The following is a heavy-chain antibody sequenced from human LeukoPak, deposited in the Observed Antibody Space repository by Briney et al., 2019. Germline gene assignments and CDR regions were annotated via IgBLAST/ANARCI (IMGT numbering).Heavy chain of an antibody. CDR3: ARDRPVVYVDTAMEDY. CDR2: ISAYNGNT. Sequence: ASVKVSCKASGYTFTSYGISWVRQAPGQGLEWIGWISAYNGNTNYAQKLQGRVTMTTDTSTSTAYMELRSLRSDDTAVYYCARDRPVVYVDTAMEDYWGQGTLVTVSS. D-gene: IGHD5-18*01. V-gene: IGHV1-18*01. J-gene: IGHJ4*02. CDR1: GYTFTSYG.